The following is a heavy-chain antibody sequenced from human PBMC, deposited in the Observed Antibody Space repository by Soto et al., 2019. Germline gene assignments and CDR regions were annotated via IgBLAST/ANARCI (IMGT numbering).Heavy chain of an antibody. Sequence: RGSLRLSCAASGFTFSSYSMNWVRQAPGKGLEWVSYISSSSSTIYYADSVKGRFTISRDNAKNSLYLQMNSLRAEDTAVYYCARDGPIFGVVSLGYYYMDVWGKGTTVTVSS. CDR3: ARDGPIFGVVSLGYYYMDV. CDR1: GFTFSSYS. V-gene: IGHV3-48*01. D-gene: IGHD3-3*01. CDR2: ISSSSSTI. J-gene: IGHJ6*03.